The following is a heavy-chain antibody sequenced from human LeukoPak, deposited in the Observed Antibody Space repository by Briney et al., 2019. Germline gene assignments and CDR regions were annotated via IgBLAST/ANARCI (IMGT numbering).Heavy chain of an antibody. Sequence: GGSLRLSCTVSGFTVSSNSMSWVRQAPGKGLEWVSGISGSGGSTYYADSVRGRFPISRDKSKNTLYLQVNSLRAEDTAVYYCAKMLYSSAYFGEDAFDIWGQGTMVTVSS. CDR2: ISGSGGST. D-gene: IGHD6-19*01. J-gene: IGHJ3*02. V-gene: IGHV3-23*01. CDR1: GFTVSSNS. CDR3: AKMLYSSAYFGEDAFDI.